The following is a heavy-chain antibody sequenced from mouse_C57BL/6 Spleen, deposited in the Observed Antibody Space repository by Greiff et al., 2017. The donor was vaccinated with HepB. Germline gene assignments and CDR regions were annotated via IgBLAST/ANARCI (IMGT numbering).Heavy chain of an antibody. J-gene: IGHJ4*01. Sequence: VQLKESGGGLVKPGGSLKLSCAASGFTFSSYAMSWVRQTPEKRLEWVATISDGGSYTYYPDNVKGRFTISRVNAKNNLYLQMSHLKSEDTAMYYCARDSNIYYYAMDYWGQGTSVTVSS. CDR2: ISDGGSYT. CDR3: ARDSNIYYYAMDY. D-gene: IGHD2-5*01. CDR1: GFTFSSYA. V-gene: IGHV5-4*01.